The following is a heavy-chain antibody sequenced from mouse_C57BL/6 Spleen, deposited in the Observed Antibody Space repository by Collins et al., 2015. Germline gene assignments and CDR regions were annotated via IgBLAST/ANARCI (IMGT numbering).Heavy chain of an antibody. CDR2: ISDGGSYT. V-gene: IGHV5-4*02. J-gene: IGHJ4*01. CDR3: ARDGDGSSYNYAMDY. CDR1: GFTFSDYY. Sequence: EVQLVESGGGLVKPGGSLKLSCAASGFTFSDYYMYWVRQTPEKRLEWVATISDGGSYTYYPDSVKGRFTISRDNAKNNLYLQMSSLKSEDTAMYYCARDGDGSSYNYAMDYWGQGTSVTVSS. D-gene: IGHD1-1*01.